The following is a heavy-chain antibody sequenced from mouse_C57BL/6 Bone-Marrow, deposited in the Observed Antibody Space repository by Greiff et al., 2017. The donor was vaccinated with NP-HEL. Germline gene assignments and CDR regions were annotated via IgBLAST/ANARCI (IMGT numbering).Heavy chain of an antibody. CDR1: GYSITSGYY. CDR2: ISYDGSN. CDR3: ARRWLRRYWYFDV. D-gene: IGHD2-2*01. J-gene: IGHJ1*03. Sequence: DVQLQESGPGLVKPSQSLSLTCSVTGYSITSGYYWNWIRQFPGNKLEWMGYISYDGSNNYNPSLKNRISITRDTSKNQCFLKLNSVTTEDTATYYCARRWLRRYWYFDVWGTGTTVTVSS. V-gene: IGHV3-6*01.